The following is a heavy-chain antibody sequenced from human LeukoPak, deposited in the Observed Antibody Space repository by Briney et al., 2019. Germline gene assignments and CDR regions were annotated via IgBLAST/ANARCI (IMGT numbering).Heavy chain of an antibody. CDR2: IIPIFGTA. J-gene: IGHJ4*02. Sequence: SVKISCKASGYTFTTYYVHWMRQAPGQGPEWMGGIIPIFGTANYAQKFQGRVTITADESTSTAYMELSSLRSEDTAVYYCARDREMATISCFDYWGQGTLVTVSS. CDR1: GYTFTTYY. V-gene: IGHV1-69*13. D-gene: IGHD5-24*01. CDR3: ARDREMATISCFDY.